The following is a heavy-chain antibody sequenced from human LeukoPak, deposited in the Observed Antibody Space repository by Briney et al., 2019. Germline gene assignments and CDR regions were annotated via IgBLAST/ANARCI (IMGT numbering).Heavy chain of an antibody. J-gene: IGHJ4*02. CDR1: GFTFSGSA. Sequence: PGGSLKLSCAASGFTFSGSAMHWVRQASGKGLEWVCRIRSNASSYATAYAASVKGRFTISRDNSKNTAYLQMNSLKTEDTAVYYCTGRTVTDDYWGQGTLVTVSS. D-gene: IGHD4-17*01. V-gene: IGHV3-73*01. CDR2: IRSNASSYAT. CDR3: TGRTVTDDY.